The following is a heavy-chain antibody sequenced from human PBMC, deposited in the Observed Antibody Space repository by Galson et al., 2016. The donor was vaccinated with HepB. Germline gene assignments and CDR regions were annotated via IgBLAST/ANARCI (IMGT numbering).Heavy chain of an antibody. V-gene: IGHV3-23*01. CDR3: AKGGGSAWYISPHLVDP. CDR1: GLTFSNYA. D-gene: IGHD6-6*01. Sequence: SLRLSCAASGLTFSNYAMTWVRQAPGKGLEWVSTISGDTTNTYYADSVKGRFTISRDNSKNTFYLQMTSLRAEDKASYYCAKGGGSAWYISPHLVDPWGQGTLVTVSS. CDR2: ISGDTTNT. J-gene: IGHJ5*02.